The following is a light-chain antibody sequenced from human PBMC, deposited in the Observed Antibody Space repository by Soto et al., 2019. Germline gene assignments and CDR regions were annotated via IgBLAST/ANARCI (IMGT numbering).Light chain of an antibody. V-gene: IGLV2-14*01. CDR3: ASYTSTYALV. Sequence: QSALTQPASVSGSPGQSITISCTGTIHDVGAYNYVSWYQQRPGSAPQLLIYDVNNRPSGASNRFSGSKSGHTAYLTISGLQSDDEANYHCASYTSTYALVFGTGTKLTVL. CDR2: DVN. J-gene: IGLJ1*01. CDR1: IHDVGAYNY.